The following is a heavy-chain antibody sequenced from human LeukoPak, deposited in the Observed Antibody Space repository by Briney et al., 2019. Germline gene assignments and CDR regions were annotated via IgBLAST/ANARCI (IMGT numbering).Heavy chain of an antibody. CDR3: ARRSGGIAAAGAFDI. V-gene: IGHV1-18*04. Sequence: ASVKVSCKASGYTFTSYGISWVRQAPGQGLEWMGWISAYKGNTNYAQKLQGRVTMTTDTSTSTAYMELRSLRSDDTAVYYCARRSGGIAAAGAFDIWGQGTMVTVSS. J-gene: IGHJ3*02. CDR1: GYTFTSYG. D-gene: IGHD6-13*01. CDR2: ISAYKGNT.